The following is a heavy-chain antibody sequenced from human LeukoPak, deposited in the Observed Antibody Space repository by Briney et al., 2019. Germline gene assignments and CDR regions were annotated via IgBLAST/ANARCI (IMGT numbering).Heavy chain of an antibody. CDR1: GFTFSSYS. CDR3: ARVVGYCSSTSCSYYFDY. D-gene: IGHD2-2*01. V-gene: IGHV3-21*01. J-gene: IGHJ4*02. Sequence: GGSLRLSCAASGFTFSSYSMNWVRQAPGKGLEWVSSISSSSYIYYADSVKGRFTISRDNATNSLHLQMNSLRAEETAVYYCARVVGYCSSTSCSYYFDYWGQGTLVTVSS. CDR2: ISSSSYI.